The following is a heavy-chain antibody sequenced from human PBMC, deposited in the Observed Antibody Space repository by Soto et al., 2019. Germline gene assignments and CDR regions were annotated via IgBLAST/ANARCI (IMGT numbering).Heavy chain of an antibody. CDR3: ARPNIETYCPDAFDI. D-gene: IGHD1-26*01. Sequence: QVQLQESGPGLVKPSQTLSLTCTVSGGSISSGGYYWSWIRQHPGKGLEWIGYIYYSGSTYYNPSLKSRVTISVDTSKNQFSLKLSSVTAADTAVYYCARPNIETYCPDAFDIWGQGTMVTVSS. CDR1: GGSISSGGYY. J-gene: IGHJ3*02. V-gene: IGHV4-31*03. CDR2: IYYSGST.